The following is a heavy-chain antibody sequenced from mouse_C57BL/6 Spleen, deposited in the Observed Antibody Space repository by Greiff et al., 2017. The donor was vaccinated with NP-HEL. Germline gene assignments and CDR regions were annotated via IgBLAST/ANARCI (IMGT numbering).Heavy chain of an antibody. D-gene: IGHD2-3*01. Sequence: QVQLKESGAELVKPGASVKISCKASGYAFSSYWMNWVKQRPGKGLEWIGQIYPGDGDTNYNGKFKGKATLTADKSSSTAYMQLSSLTSEDSAVYFCARSMGSRYFDVWGTGTTVTVSS. CDR2: IYPGDGDT. CDR3: ARSMGSRYFDV. CDR1: GYAFSSYW. V-gene: IGHV1-80*01. J-gene: IGHJ1*03.